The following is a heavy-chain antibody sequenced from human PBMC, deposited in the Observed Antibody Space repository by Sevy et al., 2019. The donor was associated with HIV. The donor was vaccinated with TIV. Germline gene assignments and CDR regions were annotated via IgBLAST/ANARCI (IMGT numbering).Heavy chain of an antibody. V-gene: IGHV3-64D*06. Sequence: GGSLRLSCSASGFTFSSYAMHWVRQAPGKGLEYVSAISSNGGSTYYADSVKGRFTISRDNSKKTLYLQMSSLRAEDTAVYYCVKTSTYCSSTSCSDYWGQGTLVTVSS. CDR1: GFTFSSYA. D-gene: IGHD2-2*01. CDR2: ISSNGGST. J-gene: IGHJ4*02. CDR3: VKTSTYCSSTSCSDY.